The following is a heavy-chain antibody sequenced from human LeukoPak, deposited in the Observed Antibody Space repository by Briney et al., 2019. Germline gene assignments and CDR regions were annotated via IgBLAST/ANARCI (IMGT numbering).Heavy chain of an antibody. J-gene: IGHJ4*02. D-gene: IGHD6-19*01. Sequence: GGSLRLSCAASGFTFSDYSMNWVRQAPGKGLEWVSYISFSVNTKYYGDSVKGRFTISRDNAKNSLYLHMDSLRAEDTGVYYCARGAYSSGWAYFDHWGQGTLVTVSS. CDR3: ARGAYSSGWAYFDH. V-gene: IGHV3-48*04. CDR2: ISFSVNTK. CDR1: GFTFSDYS.